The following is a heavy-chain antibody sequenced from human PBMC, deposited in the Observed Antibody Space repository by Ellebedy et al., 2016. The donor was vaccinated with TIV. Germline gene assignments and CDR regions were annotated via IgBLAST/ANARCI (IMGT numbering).Heavy chain of an antibody. D-gene: IGHD3-9*01. CDR3: ARLGRAGYYNAPGDY. Sequence: GESLKISCQGSGYKFTTYWIGWVRQMPGKGLEWMWIIYPDDSDTRYNPSFQGQITISADKSISTAYLQWSSLKASDTAIYYCARLGRAGYYNAPGDYWGQGTLVTVSS. CDR2: IYPDDSDT. V-gene: IGHV5-51*01. CDR1: GYKFTTYW. J-gene: IGHJ4*02.